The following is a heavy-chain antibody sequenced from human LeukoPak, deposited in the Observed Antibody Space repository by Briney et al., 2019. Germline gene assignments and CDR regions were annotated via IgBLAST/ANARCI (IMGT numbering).Heavy chain of an antibody. CDR3: ARGGRRAARPYYYYYYTDV. V-gene: IGHV1-8*03. Sequence: ASVKVSCKASGYTFTSYDINWVRQATGQGLEWMGWMNPNSGNTGYAQKFQGRVTITRNTSISTAYMELSSLRSEDTAVYYCARGGRRAARPYYYYYYTDVWGKGTTVTVSS. CDR1: GYTFTSYD. J-gene: IGHJ6*03. CDR2: MNPNSGNT. D-gene: IGHD6-6*01.